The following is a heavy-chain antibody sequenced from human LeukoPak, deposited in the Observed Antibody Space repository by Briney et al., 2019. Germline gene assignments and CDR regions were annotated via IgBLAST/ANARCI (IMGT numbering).Heavy chain of an antibody. CDR3: ARDLEAAGLDY. J-gene: IGHJ4*02. CDR2: INSDGSST. V-gene: IGHV3-74*01. CDR1: GFTFSSYW. Sequence: GGSLRLSCAASGFTFSSYWMHWVRQAPEKGLVWVSRINSDGSSTSYADSVKGRFTISRDNAKNTLYLQMNSLRAEDTAVYYCARDLEAAGLDYWGQGTLVTVSS. D-gene: IGHD6-13*01.